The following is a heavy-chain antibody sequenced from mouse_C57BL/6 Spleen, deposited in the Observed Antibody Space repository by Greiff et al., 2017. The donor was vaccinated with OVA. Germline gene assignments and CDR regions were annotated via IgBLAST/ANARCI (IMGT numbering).Heavy chain of an antibody. J-gene: IGHJ1*03. D-gene: IGHD1-1*01. CDR3: TRDGTTVLDGYFDV. CDR1: GYTFTDYE. V-gene: IGHV1-15*01. CDR2: IDPETGGT. Sequence: QVQLKQSGAELVRPGASVTLSCKASGYTFTDYEMHWVKQTPVHGLEWIGAIDPETGGTAYNQKFKGKAILTADKSYSTAYMELRSLTSEDSAVDDCTRDGTTVLDGYFDVWGTGTTVTVSA.